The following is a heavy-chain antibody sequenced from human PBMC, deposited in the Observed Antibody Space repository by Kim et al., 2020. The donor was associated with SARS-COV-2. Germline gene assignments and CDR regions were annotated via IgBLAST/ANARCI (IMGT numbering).Heavy chain of an antibody. CDR1: GGTFSSYA. Sequence: SVKVSCKASGGTFSSYAISWVRQAPGQGLEWMVGIIPIFGTANYAQKFQGRVTITADESTSTAYMELSSLRSEDTAVYYCARGGSSGYGYYYYGMDVWGQGTTVTVSS. J-gene: IGHJ6*02. CDR3: ARGGSSGYGYYYYGMDV. D-gene: IGHD3-22*01. V-gene: IGHV1-69*13. CDR2: IIPIFGTA.